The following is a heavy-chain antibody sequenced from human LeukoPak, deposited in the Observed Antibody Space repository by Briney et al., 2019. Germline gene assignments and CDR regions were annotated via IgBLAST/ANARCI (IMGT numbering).Heavy chain of an antibody. CDR3: ARGAYYYDSRGGFDY. CDR2: IYTSGST. D-gene: IGHD3-22*01. CDR1: GGSISSGSYY. V-gene: IGHV4-61*02. Sequence: PSQTLSLTCTVSGGSISSGSYYWSWLRQPAGKGLEWIGRIYTSGSTNYNPSLKSRVTISVDTSKNQFSLKLSSVTAADTAVYYCARGAYYYDSRGGFDYWGQGTLVTVSS. J-gene: IGHJ4*02.